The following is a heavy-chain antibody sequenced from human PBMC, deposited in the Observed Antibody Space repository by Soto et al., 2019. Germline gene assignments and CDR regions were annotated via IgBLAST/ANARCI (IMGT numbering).Heavy chain of an antibody. Sequence: PSETXSLTCTVSGGSISSYYWSWIRQPPGKGLEWIGYIYFSGSADYNPSLKSRVGMSVETPTNQLSLTVRSVTAADTAVYYCARVAYSSSSGSYYFDYWGQGALVTVSS. J-gene: IGHJ4*02. V-gene: IGHV4-59*12. CDR1: GGSISSYY. CDR3: ARVAYSSSSGSYYFDY. CDR2: IYFSGSA. D-gene: IGHD6-6*01.